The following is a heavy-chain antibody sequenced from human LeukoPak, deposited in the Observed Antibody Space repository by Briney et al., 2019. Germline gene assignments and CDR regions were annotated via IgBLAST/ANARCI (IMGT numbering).Heavy chain of an antibody. CDR3: AREEYVPGLNYYYYYMDV. J-gene: IGHJ6*03. Sequence: GGSLRLSCAASGSTFSSYGMSWVRQAPGKGLEWVANIKQDGSEKYYVDSVKGRFTISRDNAKNSLYLQMNSLRAEDTAVYYCAREEYVPGLNYYYYYMDVWGKGTTVTVSS. V-gene: IGHV3-7*01. CDR2: IKQDGSEK. CDR1: GSTFSSYG. D-gene: IGHD2-2*01.